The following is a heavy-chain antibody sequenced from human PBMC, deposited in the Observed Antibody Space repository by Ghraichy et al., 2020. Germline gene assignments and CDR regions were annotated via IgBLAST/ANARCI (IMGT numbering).Heavy chain of an antibody. Sequence: GGSLRLSCAASGFTFSSYSMNWVRQAPGKGLEWVSSISSSSSYIYYADSVKGRFTISRDNAKNSLYLQMNSLRAEDTAVYYCATPRKQWLLGRGYTPFDYWGQGTLVTVSS. CDR3: ATPRKQWLLGRGYTPFDY. V-gene: IGHV3-21*01. CDR2: ISSSSSYI. D-gene: IGHD6-19*01. J-gene: IGHJ4*02. CDR1: GFTFSSYS.